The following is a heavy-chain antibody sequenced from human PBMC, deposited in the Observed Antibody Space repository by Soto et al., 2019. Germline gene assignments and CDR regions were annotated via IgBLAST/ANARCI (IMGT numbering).Heavy chain of an antibody. CDR2: IYPGDSDT. V-gene: IGHV5-51*01. CDR1: GYSFTSYW. Sequence: PGESLKISCKGSGYSFTSYWIGWVRQMPGKGLEWMGIIYPGDSDTRYSPSFQGQVTISADKSISTAYLQWSSLKASDTAMYYCARSRERGHYYYGMDVWGQGTTVTVSS. CDR3: ARSRERGHYYYGMDV. J-gene: IGHJ6*02.